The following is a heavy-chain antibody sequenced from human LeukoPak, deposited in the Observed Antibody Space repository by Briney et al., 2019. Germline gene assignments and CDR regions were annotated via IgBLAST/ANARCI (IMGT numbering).Heavy chain of an antibody. CDR1: GFTFRSYA. J-gene: IGHJ4*02. Sequence: PGGSLRLSCAASGFTFRSYAMSRVRQAPGKGLEWVSGIRANGDTTFYADSVKGRFTISRDNPKNTLYLQMDSLRAEDTAVYYCAKRTSGSSGYDYWGQGTLVTVSS. D-gene: IGHD6-6*01. CDR2: IRANGDTT. CDR3: AKRTSGSSGYDY. V-gene: IGHV3-23*01.